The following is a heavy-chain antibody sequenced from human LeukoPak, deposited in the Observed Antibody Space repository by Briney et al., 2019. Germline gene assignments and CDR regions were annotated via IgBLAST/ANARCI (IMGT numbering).Heavy chain of an antibody. CDR3: ARQDIVATPYYYCYMDV. D-gene: IGHD5-12*01. V-gene: IGHV3-48*04. CDR2: ISSSGSTI. J-gene: IGHJ6*03. CDR1: GFTFSSYW. Sequence: GGSLRLSCAASGFTFSSYWMTWVRQAPGKGLEWVSYISSSGSTIYYADSVKGRFTISRDNAKNSLYLQMNSLRSEDTAVYYCARQDIVATPYYYCYMDVWGKGTTVTVSS.